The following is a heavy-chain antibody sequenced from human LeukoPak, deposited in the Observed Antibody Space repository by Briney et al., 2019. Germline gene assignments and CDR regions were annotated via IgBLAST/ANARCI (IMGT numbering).Heavy chain of an antibody. V-gene: IGHV3-66*01. Sequence: GGSLRLSCAASGFXVSSNYISWVRQAPGKGLEWVSVIYSGGSTYYADSVKGRFTISRDNSKNTLYLQMNSLRAEDTAVYYCASGIVGATTSDYWGQGTLVTVSS. J-gene: IGHJ4*02. CDR3: ASGIVGATTSDY. CDR1: GFXVSSNY. CDR2: IYSGGST. D-gene: IGHD1-26*01.